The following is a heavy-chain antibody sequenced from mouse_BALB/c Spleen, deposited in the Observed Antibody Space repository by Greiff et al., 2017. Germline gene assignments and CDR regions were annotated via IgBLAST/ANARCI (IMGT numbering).Heavy chain of an antibody. D-gene: IGHD1-1*01. CDR1: GYTFTSYW. CDR3: ARRILTWYFDV. V-gene: IGHV1-87*01. J-gene: IGHJ1*01. Sequence: QVQLKESGAELARPGASVKLSCKASGYTFTSYWMQWVKQRPGQGLEWIGAIYPGDGDTRYTQKFKGKATLTVDKSSSTAYMELRSLTSEDSAVYYCARRILTWYFDVWGAGTTVTVSS. CDR2: IYPGDGDT.